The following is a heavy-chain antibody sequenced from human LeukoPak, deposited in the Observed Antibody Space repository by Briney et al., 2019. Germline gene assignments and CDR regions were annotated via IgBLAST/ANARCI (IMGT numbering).Heavy chain of an antibody. D-gene: IGHD6-6*01. V-gene: IGHV4-4*07. CDR3: ASSRGAARLDGY. CDR1: GGSISIYY. CDR2: IDTSGIT. J-gene: IGHJ4*02. Sequence: SETLSLTCTVSGGSISIYYWSWIRQPAGKGLEWIGRIDTSGITNYNPSLKSRVSMSVDTSKNQFSLRLSSVTAADTAVYYCASSRGAARLDGYWGQGTLVTVSS.